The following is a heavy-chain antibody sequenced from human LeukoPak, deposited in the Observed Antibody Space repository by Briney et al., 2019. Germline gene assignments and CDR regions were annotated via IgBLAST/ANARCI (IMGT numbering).Heavy chain of an antibody. J-gene: IGHJ3*02. CDR2: IYTSGST. CDR3: AREGGAYAFDI. CDR1: GGSISSGSYY. V-gene: IGHV4-61*02. D-gene: IGHD3-16*01. Sequence: SETLSLTCTVSGGSISSGSYYWSWIRQPAGKGLEWIGRIYTSGSTTYNPSLKSRVTISVDTSNNQFSLKVTSVTAADTAVYYCAREGGAYAFDIWGQGTMVTVSS.